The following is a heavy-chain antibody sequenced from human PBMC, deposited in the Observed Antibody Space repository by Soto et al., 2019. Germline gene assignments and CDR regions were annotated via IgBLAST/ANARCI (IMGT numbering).Heavy chain of an antibody. V-gene: IGHV4-34*01. CDR1: GGSFSGYY. CDR2: INHSGST. D-gene: IGHD6-19*01. J-gene: IGHJ5*02. Sequence: SETLSLTCAVYGGSFSGYYWSWMRQPPGKGLEWIGEINHSGSTNYNPSLKSRVTISVDTSKNQFSLKLSSVTAADTAVYYCARLANGRIAVFKANWFDPWGQGTLVTVSS. CDR3: ARLANGRIAVFKANWFDP.